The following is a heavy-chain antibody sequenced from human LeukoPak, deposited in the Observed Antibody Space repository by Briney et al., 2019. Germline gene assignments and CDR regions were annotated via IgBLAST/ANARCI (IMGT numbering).Heavy chain of an antibody. CDR2: IYTSGST. V-gene: IGHV4-61*02. D-gene: IGHD3-9*01. CDR1: GGSISSGSYY. Sequence: SETLSLTCTVSGGSISSGSYYWSWIRQPAGKGLEWIGRIYTSGSTNYNPSLKSRVTISVDTSKNQFSLKLSSVTAADTAVYYCAGQVTYYDILTGYLGAFDIWGQGTMVTVSS. J-gene: IGHJ3*02. CDR3: AGQVTYYDILTGYLGAFDI.